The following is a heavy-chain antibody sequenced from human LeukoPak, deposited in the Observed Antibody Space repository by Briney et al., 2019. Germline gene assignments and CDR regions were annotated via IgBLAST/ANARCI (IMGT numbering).Heavy chain of an antibody. CDR3: AKVAGNFGELSWYYYYYGMDV. CDR1: GFTFSSYA. CDR2: ISGSGGST. V-gene: IGHV3-23*01. Sequence: GGSLRLSCAASGFTFSSYAMSWVRQAPGKGLEWVSAISGSGGSTYYADSVKGRFTIYRDNSKNTLYLQMNSLRAEDTAVYYCAKVAGNFGELSWYYYYYGMDVWGQGTTVTVSS. J-gene: IGHJ6*02. D-gene: IGHD3-10*01.